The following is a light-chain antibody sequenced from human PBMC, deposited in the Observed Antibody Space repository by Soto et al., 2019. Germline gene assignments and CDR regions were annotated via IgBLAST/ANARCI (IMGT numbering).Light chain of an antibody. J-gene: IGKJ5*01. CDR3: QQFNSYPIT. CDR1: QTISSW. V-gene: IGKV1-5*01. Sequence: DIHMSQSTSSLCGSVGNRVAITCRASQTISSWLAWYQQKPGKAPKLLIYAASTLQSGVPSRFSGSGSGTEITLTISSLQPEDFATYYCQQFNSYPITFGQGTRLEIK. CDR2: AAS.